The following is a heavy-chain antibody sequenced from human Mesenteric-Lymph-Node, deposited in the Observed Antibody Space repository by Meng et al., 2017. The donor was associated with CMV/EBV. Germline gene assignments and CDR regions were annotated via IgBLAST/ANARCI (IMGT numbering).Heavy chain of an antibody. CDR3: ARHQRWLKSEGGFNY. V-gene: IGHV4-34*01. J-gene: IGHJ4*02. CDR2: INHSGIT. Sequence: AQAPRWVASLLEASGPLAHSVACYGGSLRGYYWSWIRQPPGKGVEWIGKINHSGITNYNPSLKSRVTISVDTSKNQFSLKLSSVTATDTAVYYCARHQRWLKSEGGFNYWGQGTLVTVSS. CDR1: GGSLRGYY. D-gene: IGHD4-23*01.